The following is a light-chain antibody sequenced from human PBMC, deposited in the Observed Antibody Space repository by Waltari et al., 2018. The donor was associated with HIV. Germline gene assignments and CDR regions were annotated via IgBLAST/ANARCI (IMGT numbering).Light chain of an antibody. CDR2: GAS. Sequence: EIVLTQSPGTLSLATGERATPSCRASQSVSSSYLDWYQQKPGQAPRLLIYGASSRATCIPDRISGSGSGTDFTLTISRLEPEDFAVYYCQQYGSSQYTFGQGTKLEIK. J-gene: IGKJ2*01. CDR1: QSVSSSY. V-gene: IGKV3-20*01. CDR3: QQYGSSQYT.